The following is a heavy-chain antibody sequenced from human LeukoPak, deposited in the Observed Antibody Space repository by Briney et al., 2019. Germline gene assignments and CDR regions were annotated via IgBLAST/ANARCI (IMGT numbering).Heavy chain of an antibody. CDR2: IYYSGST. D-gene: IGHD3-22*01. Sequence: SETLSLTCTVSGGSISSYYWTWIRQPPGKGLEWIGYIYYSGSTNYNPSLKSRVTISVDTSKNQFFLKLSSVTAADTAVYYCARLGRYYCDSRVDYWGQGTLVTVSS. CDR1: GGSISSYY. J-gene: IGHJ4*02. V-gene: IGHV4-59*01. CDR3: ARLGRYYCDSRVDY.